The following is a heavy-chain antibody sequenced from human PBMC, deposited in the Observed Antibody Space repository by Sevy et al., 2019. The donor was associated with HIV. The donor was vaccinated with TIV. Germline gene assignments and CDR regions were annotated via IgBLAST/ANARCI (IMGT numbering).Heavy chain of an antibody. Sequence: GGSLRLSCTASGFTFSSYWMSWVRQAPGKGLEWVANIKQDGSEKYYVDSVKGRFTISRDNAKSSLCLQMNGLRAEDTAVYYCARDSSGFGDYWGQGTLVTVSS. D-gene: IGHD6-19*01. CDR3: ARDSSGFGDY. CDR2: IKQDGSEK. V-gene: IGHV3-7*01. J-gene: IGHJ4*02. CDR1: GFTFSSYW.